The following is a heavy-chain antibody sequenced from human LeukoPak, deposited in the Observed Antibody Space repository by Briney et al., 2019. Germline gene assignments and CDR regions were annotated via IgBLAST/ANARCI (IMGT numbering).Heavy chain of an antibody. CDR1: GFTFSSYG. Sequence: PGGSLRLSCAASGFTFSSYGMHWVRQAPGKGLEWVAFMLYDGSDKYYVDSVKGRFTISRDNSKNTLYLQMNSLRAEDTAVYYCPREYYGDPDYWGQGTLVTVSS. J-gene: IGHJ4*02. V-gene: IGHV3-30*02. CDR2: MLYDGSDK. D-gene: IGHD4-17*01. CDR3: PREYYGDPDY.